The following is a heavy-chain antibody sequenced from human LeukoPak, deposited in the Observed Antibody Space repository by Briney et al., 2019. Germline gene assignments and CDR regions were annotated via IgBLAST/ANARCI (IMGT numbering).Heavy chain of an antibody. J-gene: IGHJ4*02. CDR3: VRAAINREWLAPSYFDY. D-gene: IGHD6-19*01. CDR1: GYTFTGYY. CDR2: INPNSGGT. V-gene: IGHV1-2*02. Sequence: GVSVKVSCKASGYTFTGYYIHWVRQAPGQGLEWLGWINPNSGGTDYARKFQGRVTMTRDTSISTAYMELSRLRSDDTAVYYCVRAAINREWLAPSYFDYWGQGTLVTVSS.